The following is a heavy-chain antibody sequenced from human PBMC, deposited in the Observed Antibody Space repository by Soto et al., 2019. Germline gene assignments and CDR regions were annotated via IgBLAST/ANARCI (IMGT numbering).Heavy chain of an antibody. D-gene: IGHD6-19*01. CDR3: ARDQGPPSIAVAGTRFDP. CDR1: GYTFTSYY. Sequence: QVQLVQSGAEVKKPGASVKVSCKASGYTFTSYYMHWVRQAPGQGLEWMGIINPSGGSTSYAQKFQGRVTMTRDTSTSTVYMELSSLRSEDTAVYYCARDQGPPSIAVAGTRFDPWGQGTLVTVSS. J-gene: IGHJ5*02. CDR2: INPSGGST. V-gene: IGHV1-46*01.